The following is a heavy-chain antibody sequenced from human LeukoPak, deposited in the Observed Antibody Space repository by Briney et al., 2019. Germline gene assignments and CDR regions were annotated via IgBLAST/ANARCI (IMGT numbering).Heavy chain of an antibody. V-gene: IGHV3-30-3*01. CDR1: GFIFSVYS. Sequence: GGSLRLSCAASGFIFSVYSMHWVRQAPGKGLEWVALISYEGSAKYYADSVKGRFTVSRDNSRNILPLEMKSLRGDDTAIYYCARGISSSWTTFDLWGQGTVVTVSS. CDR3: ARGISSSWTTFDL. CDR2: ISYEGSAK. J-gene: IGHJ4*02. D-gene: IGHD2-15*01.